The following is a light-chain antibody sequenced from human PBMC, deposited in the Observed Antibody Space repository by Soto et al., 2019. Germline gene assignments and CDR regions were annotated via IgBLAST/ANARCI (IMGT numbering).Light chain of an antibody. CDR3: QQYDASPVT. CDR2: ADS. CDR1: QSVSGY. Sequence: EIVSTQSRATLSWSTWETASLSFTASQSVSGYIGWYQQKPGQAPRLLIYADSNRATGIPARFSGSGSGTDFTLTISSLEPEDFAVYYCQQYDASPVTFGQGTRLEIK. V-gene: IGKV3-11*01. J-gene: IGKJ5*01.